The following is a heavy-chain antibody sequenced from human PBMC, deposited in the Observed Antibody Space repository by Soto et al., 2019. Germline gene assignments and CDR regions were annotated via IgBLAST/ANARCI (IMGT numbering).Heavy chain of an antibody. V-gene: IGHV3-11*01. CDR3: AKMSSENYYDPVFS. CDR2: ISSSGNTI. Sequence: QVQLVESGGGFVKTSGSLTLACGGSGFTFSDYYMSWVRQAPGKGLEWVAYISSSGNTIYYADSVKGRFTISRDNAKKSVVLEMSNPRGGDPALYFCAKMSSENYYDPVFSWGQGTLVTVSS. CDR1: GFTFSDYY. D-gene: IGHD3-22*01. J-gene: IGHJ4*02.